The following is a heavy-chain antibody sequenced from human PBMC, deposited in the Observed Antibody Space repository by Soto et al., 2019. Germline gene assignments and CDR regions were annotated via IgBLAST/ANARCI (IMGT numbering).Heavy chain of an antibody. J-gene: IGHJ4*02. Sequence: PSETLSLTCTVSGGSITSSDYYWAWIRQPPGKGLQFVGTIYSSGSSYSNPSLKSRLSMSVDTSKNQFSLTMKSVTAADTGVYYCASHPLNWSDYDSGGQGVLVTVSS. D-gene: IGHD1-1*01. CDR3: ASHPLNWSDYDS. V-gene: IGHV4-39*01. CDR2: IYSSGSS. CDR1: GGSITSSDYY.